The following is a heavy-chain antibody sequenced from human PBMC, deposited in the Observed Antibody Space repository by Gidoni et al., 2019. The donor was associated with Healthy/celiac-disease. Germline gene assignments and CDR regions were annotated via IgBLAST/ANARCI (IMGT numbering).Heavy chain of an antibody. CDR3: ARDQDYGDYEFDY. V-gene: IGHV4-4*02. J-gene: IGHJ4*02. CDR1: GGSISSSNW. Sequence: QVQLQESGPGLVTPSGTLSLTCAVSGGSISSSNWWSWVRQPPGKVLEWIGEIYHSGGTNYNPSLKSRVTISLDKSKNQFSLKLSSVTAADTAVYYCARDQDYGDYEFDYWGQGTLVTVSS. CDR2: IYHSGGT. D-gene: IGHD4-17*01.